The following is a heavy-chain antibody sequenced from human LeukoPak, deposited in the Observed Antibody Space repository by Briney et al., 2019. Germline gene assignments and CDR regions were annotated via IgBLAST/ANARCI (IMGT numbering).Heavy chain of an antibody. Sequence: GGSLRLSCAASGFTFSSYGMHWVRQAPGKGLEWVAVISYDGSNKYYADSVKGRFTISRDNAKNSLYLQMNSLRAEDTAVYYCARGDSYGYQRVYYYGMDVWGQGTTVTVSS. V-gene: IGHV3-30*03. CDR3: ARGDSYGYQRVYYYGMDV. CDR1: GFTFSSYG. CDR2: ISYDGSNK. D-gene: IGHD5-18*01. J-gene: IGHJ6*02.